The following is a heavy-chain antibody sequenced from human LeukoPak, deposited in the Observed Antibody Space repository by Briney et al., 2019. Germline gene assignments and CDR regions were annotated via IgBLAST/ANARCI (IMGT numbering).Heavy chain of an antibody. D-gene: IGHD5-12*01. V-gene: IGHV3-30*02. Sequence: GGSLRLSCAASGFTFSSFGMRWVRQAPGKGLEWVTFIHYDGINKYYTDSVKGRFTISRDISKNKLELQINSLRAEDTAVYFCAKASYSGYDPIDSWGQGTLVTVSS. CDR2: IHYDGINK. CDR3: AKASYSGYDPIDS. CDR1: GFTFSSFG. J-gene: IGHJ4*02.